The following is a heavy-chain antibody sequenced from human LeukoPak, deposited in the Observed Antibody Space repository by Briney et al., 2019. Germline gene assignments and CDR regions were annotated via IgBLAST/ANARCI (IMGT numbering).Heavy chain of an antibody. J-gene: IGHJ3*02. CDR2: IKLDGSER. D-gene: IGHD3-9*01. Sequence: QPGGSLRLSCAASGFTLSNYWMSWVRQAPGKGLEWVANIKLDGSERYYVDSVRGRFTISRDNSKNTLYLQMNSLGAEDTAVYYCAKWGYFDWLIPPDAFDIWGQGTMVTVSS. V-gene: IGHV3-7*03. CDR3: AKWGYFDWLIPPDAFDI. CDR1: GFTLSNYW.